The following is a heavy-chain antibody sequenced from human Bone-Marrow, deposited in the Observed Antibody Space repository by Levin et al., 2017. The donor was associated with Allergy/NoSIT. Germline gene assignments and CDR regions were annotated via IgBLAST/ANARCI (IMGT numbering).Heavy chain of an antibody. J-gene: IGHJ4*02. Sequence: WASVKVSCEASGFTFRDHSFNWVRQAPERGLEWVAYISSGATTLTYADSVKGRFSVSRDNGKNSVYLQMNTLTADDTALYFCVRDGSGFANWGQGTQVIVSS. V-gene: IGHV3-48*01. CDR2: ISSGATTL. CDR1: GFTFRDHS. D-gene: IGHD6-19*01. CDR3: VRDGSGFAN.